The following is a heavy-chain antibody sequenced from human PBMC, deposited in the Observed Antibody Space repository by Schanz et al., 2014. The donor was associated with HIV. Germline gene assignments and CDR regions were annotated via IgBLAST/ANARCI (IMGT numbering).Heavy chain of an antibody. V-gene: IGHV3-33*01. Sequence: QLRLVESGGGVVRPGTSLRLSCAASGFTFSDHGMHWVRQAPGKGLEGVACIWYDGSNKYYADSVKGRFTISRDNSKNTLYLQMNSLRAEDTAIYYCARSPDWAGTDAFDIWGQGTMVTVSS. CDR1: GFTFSDHG. D-gene: IGHD6-19*01. CDR3: ARSPDWAGTDAFDI. J-gene: IGHJ3*02. CDR2: IWYDGSNK.